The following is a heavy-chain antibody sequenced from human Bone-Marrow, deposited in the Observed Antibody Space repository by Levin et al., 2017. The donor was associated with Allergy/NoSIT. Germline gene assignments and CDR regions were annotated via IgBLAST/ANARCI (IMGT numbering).Heavy chain of an antibody. CDR3: TRDFDS. CDR1: GDSVSSNTGS. V-gene: IGHV6-1*01. CDR2: TYYRSKWYN. J-gene: IGHJ4*02. Sequence: SETLSLTCAISGDSVSSNTGSWNWVRQSPSRGLEWLGRTYYRSKWYNDSALSIKSRITIDPDTSKNQFSLQLTSVTPEDTAVYFCTRDFDSWGQGTLVTVSS.